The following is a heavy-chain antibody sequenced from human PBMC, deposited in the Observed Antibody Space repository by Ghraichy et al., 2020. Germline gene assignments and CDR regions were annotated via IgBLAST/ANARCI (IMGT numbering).Heavy chain of an antibody. D-gene: IGHD3-3*01. Sequence: LSLTCAASGFTVSSNYMSWVRQAPGKGLEWVSVIYSGGSTYYADSVKGRFTISRDNSKNTLYLQMNSLRAEDTAVYYCARDRHDFWSGYIDYWGQGTLVTVSS. CDR2: IYSGGST. V-gene: IGHV3-53*01. CDR1: GFTVSSNY. J-gene: IGHJ4*02. CDR3: ARDRHDFWSGYIDY.